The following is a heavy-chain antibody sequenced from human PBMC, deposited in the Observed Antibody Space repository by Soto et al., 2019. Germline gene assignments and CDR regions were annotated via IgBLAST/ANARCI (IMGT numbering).Heavy chain of an antibody. CDR3: ARVIGEGYYYDSSGYYWPYGMDV. Sequence: SETLSLTSTVSGGSISSGGYYWSWIRQHPGKGLEWIGYIYYSGSTYYNPSLKSRVTISVDTSKNQFSLKLSSVTAADTAVYYCARVIGEGYYYDSSGYYWPYGMDVWGQGTTVTVSS. CDR2: IYYSGST. CDR1: GGSISSGGYY. V-gene: IGHV4-31*03. D-gene: IGHD3-22*01. J-gene: IGHJ6*02.